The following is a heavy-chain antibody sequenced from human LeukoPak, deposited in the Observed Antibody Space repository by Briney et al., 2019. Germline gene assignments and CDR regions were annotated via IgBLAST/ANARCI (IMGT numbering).Heavy chain of an antibody. J-gene: IGHJ4*02. D-gene: IGHD2-15*01. CDR3: ARVGGLHALSLHTVVDY. CDR2: IHTSGST. Sequence: SXTLSLTCTVSGGSISSYYWSWLRQPAGKGLEWIGRIHTSGSTNYNPSLKSRVTMSVGTSKNQFSLKLSSVTAADTAVYYCARVGGLHALSLHTVVDYWGQGTLVTVSS. V-gene: IGHV4-4*07. CDR1: GGSISSYY.